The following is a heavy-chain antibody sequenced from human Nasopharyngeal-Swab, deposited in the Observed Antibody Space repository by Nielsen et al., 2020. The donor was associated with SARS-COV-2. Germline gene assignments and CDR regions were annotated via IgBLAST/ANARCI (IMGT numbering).Heavy chain of an antibody. CDR2: ISSSSSYI. CDR3: ARDLYKVVRGVIGY. CDR1: EFTFSSYS. Sequence: GESLKISCAASEFTFSSYSMNWVRQAPGKGLEWVSSISSSSSYIYYADSVKGRFTISRDNAKNSLYLQMNSLRAEDTAVYYCARDLYKVVRGVIGYWGQGTLVTVSS. V-gene: IGHV3-21*01. D-gene: IGHD3-10*01. J-gene: IGHJ4*02.